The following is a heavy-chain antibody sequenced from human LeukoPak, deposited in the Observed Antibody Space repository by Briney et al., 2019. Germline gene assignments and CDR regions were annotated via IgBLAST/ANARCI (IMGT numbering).Heavy chain of an antibody. CDR3: ARDGGLVRGVIIRGDYFDY. CDR1: GFTFSSYS. V-gene: IGHV3-21*01. D-gene: IGHD3-10*01. J-gene: IGHJ4*02. Sequence: GGSLRLSCAASGFTFSSYSMNWVRQAPGKGLEWVSSITSSGRYIYYADSVKGRFTISRDNAKNSLYLQLNSLRAEDAAVYYCARDGGLVRGVIIRGDYFDYWGQGTLVTVSS. CDR2: ITSSGRYI.